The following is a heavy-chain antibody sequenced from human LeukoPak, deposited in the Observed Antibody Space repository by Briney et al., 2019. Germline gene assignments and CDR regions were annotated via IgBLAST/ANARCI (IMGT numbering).Heavy chain of an antibody. CDR3: ARDLLIVGATTRAFDI. Sequence: SVKVSCKASGGTFSSYAISWVRQAPGQGLEWVGGIIPIFGTANYAQKFQGRVTITADESTSTAYMELSSLRSEDTAVYYSARDLLIVGATTRAFDIWGQGTMVTVSS. CDR2: IIPIFGTA. D-gene: IGHD1-26*01. CDR1: GGTFSSYA. J-gene: IGHJ3*02. V-gene: IGHV1-69*01.